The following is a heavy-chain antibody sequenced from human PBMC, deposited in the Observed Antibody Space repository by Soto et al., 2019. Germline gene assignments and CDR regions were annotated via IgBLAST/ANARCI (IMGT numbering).Heavy chain of an antibody. CDR2: ISGSGGNT. CDR1: GFTFSSYG. Sequence: PGGSLRLSCAASGFTFSSYGMHWVCQAPGKGLEWVAAISGSGGNTYYADSVKGRFTISRDNSKNTLYLQMNSLRAEDTAVYYCAKDYDSSGYYLVNWFDPWGQGTLVTVSS. D-gene: IGHD3-22*01. CDR3: AKDYDSSGYYLVNWFDP. V-gene: IGHV3-23*01. J-gene: IGHJ5*02.